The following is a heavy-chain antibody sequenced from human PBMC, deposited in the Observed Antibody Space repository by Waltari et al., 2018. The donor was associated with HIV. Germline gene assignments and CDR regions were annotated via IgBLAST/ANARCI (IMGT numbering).Heavy chain of an antibody. CDR2: IYHSGST. CDR3: ARDPPYGSGKFDP. J-gene: IGHJ5*02. CDR1: GYSISSGYY. Sequence: QVQLQESGPGLVKPSETLSLTCTVSGYSISSGYYWGWIRQPPGKGLEWIGSIYHSGSTYYNPSLKSRVTISVDTSKNQFSLKLSSVTAADTAVYYCARDPPYGSGKFDPWGQGTLVTVSS. D-gene: IGHD3-10*01. V-gene: IGHV4-38-2*02.